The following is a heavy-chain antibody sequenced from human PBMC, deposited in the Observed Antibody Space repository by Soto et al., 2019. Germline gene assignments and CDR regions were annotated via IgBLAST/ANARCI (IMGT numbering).Heavy chain of an antibody. CDR2: IWADGSSK. J-gene: IGHJ4*02. CDR3: ARDGVTVTTPTFFDY. D-gene: IGHD4-17*01. V-gene: IGHV3-33*01. Sequence: QVQLVESGGGVVQPGRSLRLSCATSGFTFSTYGMHWVRRTPGKGLEWVGLIWADGSSKYYADSVKGRFTISRDNSKNTLYLQMNSLRAEDTAVYYCARDGVTVTTPTFFDYRGQGTLVTVSS. CDR1: GFTFSTYG.